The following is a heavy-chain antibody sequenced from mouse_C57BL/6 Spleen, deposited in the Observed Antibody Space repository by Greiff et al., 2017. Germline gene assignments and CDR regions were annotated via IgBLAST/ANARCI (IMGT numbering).Heavy chain of an antibody. D-gene: IGHD1-1*01. CDR3: ARGAVISTVVGRDWYFDV. CDR2: IYPYNGVS. V-gene: IGHV1-31*01. J-gene: IGHJ1*03. CDR1: GYSFTGYS. Sequence: VQLQQSGPELVKPGASVKISCKASGYSFTGYSMHWVKQSHGNILDWIGYIYPYNGVSSYNQKFKGKATLTVDKSSSTAYMELRSLTSEDSAVYYCARGAVISTVVGRDWYFDVWGTGTTVTVSS.